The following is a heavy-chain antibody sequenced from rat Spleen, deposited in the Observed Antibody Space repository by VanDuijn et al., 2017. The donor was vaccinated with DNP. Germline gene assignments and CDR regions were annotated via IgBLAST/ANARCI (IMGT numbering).Heavy chain of an antibody. CDR2: ISYDGSST. Sequence: EVQLVESGGGLVQPGRSLKLSCAASGFTFSDYNMAWVRQAPKKGLEWVATISYDGSSTYYRDSVKGRFTISRDNAKSTLYLQMDSLRSEDTATYYCARQGYYSSYIYDNYYAMDAWGQGTSVTVSS. D-gene: IGHD1-2*01. V-gene: IGHV5-7*01. J-gene: IGHJ4*01. CDR3: ARQGYYSSYIYDNYYAMDA. CDR1: GFTFSDYN.